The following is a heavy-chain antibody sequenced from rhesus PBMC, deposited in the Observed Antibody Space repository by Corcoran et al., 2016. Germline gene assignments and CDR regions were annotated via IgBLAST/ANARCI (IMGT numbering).Heavy chain of an antibody. CDR1: GFSFSDYY. CDR3: ARGSTAGTSFDY. J-gene: IGHJ4*01. CDR2: ITYSGST. D-gene: IGHD1-1*01. V-gene: IGHV4-122*02. Sequence: VQLVESGGGLAKPGGSLRLSCAASGFSFSDYYMYWVRQAPGKGLEWIGYITYSGSTSYNPSLKSRVTISRDTSKNQFSLKLSSVTAADTAVYYCARGSTAGTSFDYWGQGVLVTVSS.